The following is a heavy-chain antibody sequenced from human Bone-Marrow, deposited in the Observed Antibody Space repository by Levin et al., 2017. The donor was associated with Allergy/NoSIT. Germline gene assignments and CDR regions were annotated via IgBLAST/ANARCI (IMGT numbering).Heavy chain of an antibody. D-gene: IGHD5-12*01. Sequence: KPSETLSLTCTVSGGSVSSGSYYWSWIRQPPGKGLEWIGYIYYSGSTNYNPSLKSRVTISVDTSKNQFSLKLSSVTAADTAVYYCARDRDSGYDFNYFDYWGQGTLVTVSS. J-gene: IGHJ4*02. CDR2: IYYSGST. CDR1: GGSVSSGSYY. V-gene: IGHV4-61*01. CDR3: ARDRDSGYDFNYFDY.